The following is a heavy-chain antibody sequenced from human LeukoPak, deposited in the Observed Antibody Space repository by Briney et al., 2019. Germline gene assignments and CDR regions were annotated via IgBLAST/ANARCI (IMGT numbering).Heavy chain of an antibody. V-gene: IGHV5-51*01. D-gene: IGHD3-10*01. Sequence: GESLKISCKGSGYSFTSYWIGWVRQMPGKGLEWMGIIYPGDFDIRYSPSFQGQVTISADKSISTAYLQWSSLKASDTAMYYCARLTMVRGVTITGAYYWGQGTLVTVSS. J-gene: IGHJ4*02. CDR2: IYPGDFDI. CDR3: ARLTMVRGVTITGAYY. CDR1: GYSFTSYW.